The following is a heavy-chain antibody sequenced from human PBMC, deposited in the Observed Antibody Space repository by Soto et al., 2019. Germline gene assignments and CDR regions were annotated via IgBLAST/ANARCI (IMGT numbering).Heavy chain of an antibody. CDR1: GYSFTSYW. D-gene: IGHD4-17*01. CDR3: AGFFETTGCFDY. V-gene: IGHV5-51*01. J-gene: IGHJ4*02. Sequence: GESLTISCKRSGYSFTSYWNCWVRQMPGKGLEWMGIIYPGDSDTRYSPSFQGQVTISADKSISTAYLQWSSLKASDTAMYYCAGFFETTGCFDYWGQGTLVTVSS. CDR2: IYPGDSDT.